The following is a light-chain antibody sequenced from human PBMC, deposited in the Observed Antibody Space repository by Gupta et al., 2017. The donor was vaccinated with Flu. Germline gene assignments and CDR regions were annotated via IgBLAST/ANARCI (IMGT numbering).Light chain of an antibody. CDR2: DAS. V-gene: IGKV3-11*01. Sequence: EIVLTQSPATLSLSPGERATLSCRASQSVSSNLAWYQQKPGQAPRLLIYDASNRATGIPARFSGSGSGTDFTLTISKVEPEDFALYFCQHRRSWPITFGGGTKVEIK. CDR3: QHRRSWPIT. CDR1: QSVSSN. J-gene: IGKJ4*01.